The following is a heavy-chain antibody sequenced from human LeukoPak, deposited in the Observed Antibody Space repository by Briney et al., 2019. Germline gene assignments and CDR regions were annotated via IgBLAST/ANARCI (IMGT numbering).Heavy chain of an antibody. V-gene: IGHV1-69*05. D-gene: IGHD6-6*01. Sequence: SVKVSCKGSGGTFISYAISWVRQAPGQGVEWMGGIIPIFRTPHYAQKFPGRVTITTDESTSTAYMELSSLRSEDTAVYYCARGGIAARLDVYYWGQGTLVTVSS. CDR1: GGTFISYA. J-gene: IGHJ4*02. CDR2: IIPIFRTP. CDR3: ARGGIAARLDVYY.